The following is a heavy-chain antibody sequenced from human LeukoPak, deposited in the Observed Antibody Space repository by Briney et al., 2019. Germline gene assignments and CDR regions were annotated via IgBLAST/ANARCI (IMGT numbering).Heavy chain of an antibody. Sequence: GGSLRLSCAASGFTFRSYAMHWVRQAPGKGLEWVAFIQYDGSSKYYADSVKGRFTISRDNSRDTLYLQMNSLRAEDTAVYYCAKDGRVLAPTPPYYIDYWGQGTLVTVSS. CDR2: IQYDGSSK. V-gene: IGHV3-30*02. J-gene: IGHJ4*02. CDR1: GFTFRSYA. CDR3: AKDGRVLAPTPPYYIDY. D-gene: IGHD1-1*01.